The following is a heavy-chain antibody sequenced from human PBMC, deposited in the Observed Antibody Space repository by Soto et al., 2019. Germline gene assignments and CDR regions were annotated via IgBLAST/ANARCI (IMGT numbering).Heavy chain of an antibody. Sequence: GAPVKVSCKASGYTFTSYGISWVRQAPGQGLEWMGWISAYNGNTNYAQKLQGRVTMTTDTSTSTAYMELRSLRSDDTAVYYCARDYVNYYDRSGYPDYWGQGTLVTVSS. CDR1: GYTFTSYG. CDR2: ISAYNGNT. J-gene: IGHJ4*02. D-gene: IGHD3-22*01. V-gene: IGHV1-18*04. CDR3: ARDYVNYYDRSGYPDY.